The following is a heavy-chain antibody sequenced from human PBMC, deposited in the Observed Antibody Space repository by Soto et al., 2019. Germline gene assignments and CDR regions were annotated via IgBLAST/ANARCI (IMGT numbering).Heavy chain of an antibody. V-gene: IGHV5-51*01. D-gene: IGHD2-8*02. CDR2: IYPFDSDT. CDR3: ARLEVLVNCMDV. Sequence: PGESLKISCKGSGYSFTSYWIGWVRQMPGKGLEWRGIIYPFDSDTRYSQSFQGQVTISADKSISTAYLQWSSLKASDTAMFYCARLEVLVNCMDVWGQGTTVTVSS. CDR1: GYSFTSYW. J-gene: IGHJ6*02.